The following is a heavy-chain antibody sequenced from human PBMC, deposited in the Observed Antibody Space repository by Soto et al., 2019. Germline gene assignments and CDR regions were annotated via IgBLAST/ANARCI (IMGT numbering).Heavy chain of an antibody. CDR3: ARVFSSRYYPSHLFDP. J-gene: IGHJ5*02. CDR1: GYSSTAHG. D-gene: IGHD6-13*01. CDR2: ITTYSGHT. Sequence: SAKVSCRASGYSSTAHGITLVRQAPGQGLEWMGLITTYSGHTSYSPSLQGRVSMTRDTATSTAYMELKSLRADDTAVYYCARVFSSRYYPSHLFDPWGQGTLAIGSA. V-gene: IGHV1-18*01.